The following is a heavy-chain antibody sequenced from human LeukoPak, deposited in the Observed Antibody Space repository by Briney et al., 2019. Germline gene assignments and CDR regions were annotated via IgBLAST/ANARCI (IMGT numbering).Heavy chain of an antibody. CDR2: ISAYNGNT. Sequence: ASVKVSCKASGYTLTNYAISWVRQAPGQGLEWMGWISAYNGNTNYAQKLQGRVTMTRDTSTSTVYMELSSLRSEDTAVYYCAREYYDFWSGSKVFDYWGQGTLVTVSS. D-gene: IGHD3-3*01. CDR1: GYTLTNYA. J-gene: IGHJ4*02. V-gene: IGHV1-18*01. CDR3: AREYYDFWSGSKVFDY.